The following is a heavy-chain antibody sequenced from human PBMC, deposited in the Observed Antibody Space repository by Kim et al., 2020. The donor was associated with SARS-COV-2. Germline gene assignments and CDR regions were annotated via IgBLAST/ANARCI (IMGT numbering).Heavy chain of an antibody. Sequence: GGSLRLSCAASGFIFDDYAMHWVRQAPGRGLEWVSGISWDSSSIGYVDSVRGRFTISRDNAKRSLYLQMNSLTTEDTALYYYVNGAKGTFDYWGQGTLVTVSS. V-gene: IGHV3-9*01. D-gene: IGHD1-26*01. CDR2: ISWDSSSI. J-gene: IGHJ4*02. CDR3: VNGAKGTFDY. CDR1: GFIFDDYA.